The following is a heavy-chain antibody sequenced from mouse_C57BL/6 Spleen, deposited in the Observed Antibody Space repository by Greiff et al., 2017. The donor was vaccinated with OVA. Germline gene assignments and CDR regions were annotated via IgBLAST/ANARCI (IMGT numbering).Heavy chain of an antibody. Sequence: QVQLQQSGAELVRPGASVTLSCKASGYTFTDYEMHWVKQTPVHGLEWIGAIDPETGGTAYNQKFKGKAILTADKSSSTAYMELRSLTSEDSAVYYCTRSRGYGSAMDYWGQGTSVTVSS. V-gene: IGHV1-15*01. D-gene: IGHD1-1*01. J-gene: IGHJ4*01. CDR3: TRSRGYGSAMDY. CDR1: GYTFTDYE. CDR2: IDPETGGT.